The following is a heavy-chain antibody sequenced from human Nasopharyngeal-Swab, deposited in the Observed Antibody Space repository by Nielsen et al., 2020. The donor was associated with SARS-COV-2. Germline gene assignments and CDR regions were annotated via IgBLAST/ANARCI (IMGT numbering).Heavy chain of an antibody. CDR1: GYTFTGYY. D-gene: IGHD6-19*01. J-gene: IGHJ6*02. V-gene: IGHV1-2*02. Sequence: ASVKVSCKASGYTFTGYYMHWVRQAPGQGLEWMGWINPNSGGTNYAQKFQGRVTMTRDTSISTAYMELSRLRSEDTAVYYCARVEAGYSSGGPYYYYGMDVWGQGTTVTVSS. CDR2: INPNSGGT. CDR3: ARVEAGYSSGGPYYYYGMDV.